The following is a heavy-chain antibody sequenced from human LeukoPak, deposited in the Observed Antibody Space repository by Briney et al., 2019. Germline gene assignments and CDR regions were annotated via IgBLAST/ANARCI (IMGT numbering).Heavy chain of an antibody. CDR1: GGSISSGDYY. CDR2: IYYSGST. V-gene: IGHV4-30-4*08. Sequence: PSETLSLTCTVSGGSISSGDYYWSWIRQPPGKGLEWIGYIYYSGSTYYNPSLESRVTISVDTSKNQFSLKLSSVTAADTAVYYCARIYERPDNWFDPWGQGTLVTVSS. J-gene: IGHJ5*02. D-gene: IGHD3-16*01. CDR3: ARIYERPDNWFDP.